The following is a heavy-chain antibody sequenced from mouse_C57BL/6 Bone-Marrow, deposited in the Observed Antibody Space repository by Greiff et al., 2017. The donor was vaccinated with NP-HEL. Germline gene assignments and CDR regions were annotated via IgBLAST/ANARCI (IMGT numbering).Heavy chain of an antibody. Sequence: EVQLVESGAGLVKPGGSLKLSCAASGFTFSSYAMSWVRQTPEKRLEWVAYISSGGDYIYYAETVKGRFTISRDNARNTLYLQMSSLKSEDTAMYYCTREGYGWYFDVWGTGTTVTVSS. CDR2: ISSGGDYI. D-gene: IGHD2-2*01. CDR3: TREGYGWYFDV. CDR1: GFTFSSYA. J-gene: IGHJ1*03. V-gene: IGHV5-9-1*02.